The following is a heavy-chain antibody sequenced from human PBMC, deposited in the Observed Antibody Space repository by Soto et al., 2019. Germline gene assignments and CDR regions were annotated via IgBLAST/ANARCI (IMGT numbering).Heavy chain of an antibody. CDR1: GFALSSFD. CDR3: VRDHSGLKDFDY. V-gene: IGHV3-48*03. Sequence: PWGSLRLSCAASGFALSSFDMDWVRQAPGKGLEWVSYINMDGGSTHYAESVKGRFTISRDNGRNSLSLQMDSLRVEDTAVYYCVRDHSGLKDFDYWGQGTLVTVSS. D-gene: IGHD1-1*01. CDR2: INMDGGST. J-gene: IGHJ4*02.